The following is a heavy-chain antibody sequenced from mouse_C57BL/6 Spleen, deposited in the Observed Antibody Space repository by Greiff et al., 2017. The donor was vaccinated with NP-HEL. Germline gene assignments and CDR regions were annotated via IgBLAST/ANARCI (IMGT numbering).Heavy chain of an antibody. D-gene: IGHD2-3*01. CDR1: GYTFTDYN. V-gene: IGHV1-18*01. CDR2: INPNNGGT. CDR3: ARGGYYVGYAMDY. J-gene: IGHJ4*01. Sequence: EVQLQQSGPELVKPGASVKIPCKASGYTFTDYNMDWVKQSHGKSLEWIGDINPNNGGTIYNQKFKGKATLTVDKSSSTAYMELRSLTSEDTAVYYCARGGYYVGYAMDYWVQGTSVTVSS.